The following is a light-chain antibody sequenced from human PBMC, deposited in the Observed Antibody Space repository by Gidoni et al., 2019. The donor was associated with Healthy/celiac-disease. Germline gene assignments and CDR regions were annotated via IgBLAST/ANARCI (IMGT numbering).Light chain of an antibody. CDR3: QQSYSTPLT. Sequence: IQMTQSPSSLSASVGDRVTITCRASQSIRSYLNWYQQKPGKAPKLLIYAASSLQSGVPSRLSGSGSGTDFTLTISSLQPEDFATYYCQQSYSTPLTFXGXTKVEIK. V-gene: IGKV1-39*01. CDR2: AAS. J-gene: IGKJ4*01. CDR1: QSIRSY.